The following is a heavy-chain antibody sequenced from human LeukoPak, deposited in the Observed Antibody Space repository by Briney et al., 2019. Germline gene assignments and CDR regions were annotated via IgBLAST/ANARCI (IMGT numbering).Heavy chain of an antibody. J-gene: IGHJ5*02. V-gene: IGHV4-34*01. Sequence: SETLSLTCAVYGGSFSGYYWSWIRQPPGKGLEWIGEINHSGSTNYNPSLKSRVTISVDTSKNQFSLKLSSVTAADTAVYYCARHERTWIQLWLPGWFDPWGQGTLVTVSS. CDR1: GGSFSGYY. CDR3: ARHERTWIQLWLPGWFDP. CDR2: INHSGST. D-gene: IGHD5-18*01.